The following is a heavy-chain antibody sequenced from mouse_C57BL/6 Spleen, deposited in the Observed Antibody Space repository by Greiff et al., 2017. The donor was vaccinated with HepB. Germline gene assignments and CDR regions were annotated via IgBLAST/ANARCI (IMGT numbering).Heavy chain of an antibody. V-gene: IGHV1-81*01. CDR3: AVIYYYGSSSDYYAMDY. Sequence: VQLQQSGAELARPGASVKLSCKASGYTFTSYGISWVKQSTGQGLEWIGEIYPRSGNTYYNEKFKGKATLTADKSSSTAYMELRSLTSEDSAVYFCAVIYYYGSSSDYYAMDYWGQGTSVTVSS. D-gene: IGHD1-1*01. CDR2: IYPRSGNT. J-gene: IGHJ4*01. CDR1: GYTFTSYG.